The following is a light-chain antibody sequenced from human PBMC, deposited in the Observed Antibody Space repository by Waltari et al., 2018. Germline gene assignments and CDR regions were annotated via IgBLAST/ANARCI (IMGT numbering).Light chain of an antibody. Sequence: DIVMTQSPESLAVSLGERATINCKSSQSVLYSSNNKNQLAWYQQKTGQPPKLLLYWASTRESGVPDRFSGSGSETDFTLTISSLQAEDVAVYYCHQYYSTPFTFGQGTKLEIK. J-gene: IGKJ2*01. V-gene: IGKV4-1*01. CDR1: QSVLYSSNNKNQ. CDR3: HQYYSTPFT. CDR2: WAS.